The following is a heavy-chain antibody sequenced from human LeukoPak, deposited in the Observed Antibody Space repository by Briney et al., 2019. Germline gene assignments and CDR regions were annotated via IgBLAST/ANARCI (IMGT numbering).Heavy chain of an antibody. Sequence: PGGFLRLSCAASGFTFSSYAMHWVRQAPGKGLEWVAVISYDGSSKYYVDSVKGRFTISRDNSKNTLYLQMNSLRAEDTAVYYWAREEGGFDAFDIWGQGTMVTVSS. CDR2: ISYDGSSK. J-gene: IGHJ3*02. V-gene: IGHV3-30-3*01. D-gene: IGHD3-16*01. CDR3: AREEGGFDAFDI. CDR1: GFTFSSYA.